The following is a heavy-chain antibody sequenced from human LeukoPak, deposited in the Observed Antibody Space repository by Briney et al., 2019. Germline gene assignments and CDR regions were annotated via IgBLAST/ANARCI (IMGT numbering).Heavy chain of an antibody. V-gene: IGHV3-21*01. J-gene: IGHJ4*02. CDR2: ISSSSSYI. CDR1: GFTFSSYS. CDR3: ARGRTRYYFDY. D-gene: IGHD1-14*01. Sequence: GGSLRLSCAASGFTFSSYSMNWVRQAPGKGLEWVSSISSSSSYIYYADSVKGRFTISRDNAENSLYLQMNSLRAEDTAVYYCARGRTRYYFDYWGQGTLVTVSS.